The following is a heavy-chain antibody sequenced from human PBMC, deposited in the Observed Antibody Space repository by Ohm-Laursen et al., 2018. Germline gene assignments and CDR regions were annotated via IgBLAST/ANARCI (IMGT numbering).Heavy chain of an antibody. J-gene: IGHJ4*02. CDR1: VFSFSSYT. V-gene: IGHV3-23*01. Sequence: SLSLSRAASVFSFSSYTISWVCQAPGKGLEWVSVISGSGGSTYYADSVKGRFTISTANSKNPLYLQMNSLRAEDAAVYYCAKVDDRGGYFPYADYWGQGTLVTVSS. D-gene: IGHD3-22*01. CDR2: ISGSGGST. CDR3: AKVDDRGGYFPYADY.